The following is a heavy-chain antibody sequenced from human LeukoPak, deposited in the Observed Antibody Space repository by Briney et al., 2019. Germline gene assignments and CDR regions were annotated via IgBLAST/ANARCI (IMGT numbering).Heavy chain of an antibody. Sequence: ASVKVSCKTSGYSFTAYYVHWVRQAPGQGLEWLGWINPNSGATNYAQKFQGGLTMTRNTSVSTAFMELSRLSSDDTAMYYCARDSTSSHWGQGTLVTVSS. V-gene: IGHV1-2*02. D-gene: IGHD2/OR15-2a*01. CDR3: ARDSTSSH. J-gene: IGHJ4*02. CDR1: GYSFTAYY. CDR2: INPNSGAT.